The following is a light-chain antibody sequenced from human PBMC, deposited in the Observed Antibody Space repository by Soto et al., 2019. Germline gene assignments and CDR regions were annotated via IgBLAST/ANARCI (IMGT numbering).Light chain of an antibody. CDR3: QQYNNWPAI. Sequence: VLTDSPATIALCPGERPTFSSRARGSRLRNLAWYQQTPGQAPRLLIYGASTRATGIPARFSGSGSGTDFTLTISSLQSEDFAVYYCQQYNNWPAIFGQGTKVDIK. V-gene: IGKV3-15*01. CDR1: GSRLRN. J-gene: IGKJ1*01. CDR2: GAS.